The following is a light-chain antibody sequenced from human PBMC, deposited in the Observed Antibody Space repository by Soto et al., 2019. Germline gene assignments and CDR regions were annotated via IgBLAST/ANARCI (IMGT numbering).Light chain of an antibody. Sequence: QSALTQPPSASGSPGQSVTISCTGTSSDVGGYNYVSWYQHHPGKAPKLLIYEVSKRPSGVPDRFSGSKSGNTASLIVSGLQAEDEADYYCSSYAGSNNLFGGGTKLTVL. CDR1: SSDVGGYNY. CDR2: EVS. V-gene: IGLV2-8*01. CDR3: SSYAGSNNL. J-gene: IGLJ2*01.